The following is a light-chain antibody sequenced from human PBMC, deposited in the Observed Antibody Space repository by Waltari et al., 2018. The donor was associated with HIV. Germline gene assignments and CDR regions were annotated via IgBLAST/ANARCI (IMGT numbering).Light chain of an antibody. CDR1: QSVGSN. CDR2: GAS. J-gene: IGKJ4*01. CDR3: HQYNNWPPVT. V-gene: IGKV3-15*01. Sequence: EVVMTQSSATLSVSPGERATLSCRASQSVGSNLAWYQQKPGQAPRLLIYGASTRATGVPARFTGSGSGTEFTLTISSLQSEDFAVYYCHQYNNWPPVTFGGGTKVEIK.